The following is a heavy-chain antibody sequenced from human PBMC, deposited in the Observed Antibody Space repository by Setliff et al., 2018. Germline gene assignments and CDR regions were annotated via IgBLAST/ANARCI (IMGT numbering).Heavy chain of an antibody. CDR1: GYTFTDYY. D-gene: IGHD3-16*01. J-gene: IGHJ4*02. V-gene: IGHV1-2*02. CDR3: AKQGDLAFDY. Sequence: RASVKVSCKASGYTFTDYYMQWVRQAPGQGLEWMGNINTYSGATNYAPRFQGRVTMTRDTSSSTIYMEVNSLTSDDTAVYFCAKQGDLAFDYWGQGTQVTVSS. CDR2: INTYSGAT.